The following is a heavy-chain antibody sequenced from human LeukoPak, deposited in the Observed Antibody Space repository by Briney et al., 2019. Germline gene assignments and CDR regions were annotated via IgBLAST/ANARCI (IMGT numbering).Heavy chain of an antibody. D-gene: IGHD2-2*01. Sequence: PGGSLRLSCAASGFTFSSYAMSWVRQAPGKGLEWVSAISGSGGSTYYADSVKGRFTISRDNSKNTLYLQMNSLRAEDTAVYYCQKDGLHCSSTSCLPYYFDYWGQGTLVTVSS. J-gene: IGHJ4*02. CDR1: GFTFSSYA. V-gene: IGHV3-23*01. CDR3: QKDGLHCSSTSCLPYYFDY. CDR2: ISGSGGST.